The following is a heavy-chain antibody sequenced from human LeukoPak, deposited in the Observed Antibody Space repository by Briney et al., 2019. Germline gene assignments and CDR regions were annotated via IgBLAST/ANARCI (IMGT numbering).Heavy chain of an antibody. Sequence: PGGSLRLSCAASGFTFSSYAMHWVRQAPGKGLEWVAVISYDGSNKYYADSVKGRFTISRDNSKNTLYLQMNSLRAEDTAVYYCAKDRVAAAEGDAFDIWGQGTMVTVSS. V-gene: IGHV3-30-3*01. CDR2: ISYDGSNK. D-gene: IGHD6-13*01. CDR3: AKDRVAAAEGDAFDI. J-gene: IGHJ3*02. CDR1: GFTFSSYA.